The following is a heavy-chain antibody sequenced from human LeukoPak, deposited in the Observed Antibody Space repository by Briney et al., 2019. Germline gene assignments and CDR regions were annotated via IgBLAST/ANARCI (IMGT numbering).Heavy chain of an antibody. CDR2: MWYDGSNK. CDR3: AKDAEHSSGWYPGN. D-gene: IGHD6-13*01. V-gene: IGHV3-30*02. CDR1: GFTFSRYG. Sequence: PGGSLRLSCAASGFTFSRYGMHWVRQAPGKGLEWVAVMWYDGSNKYYADSVRGRFTISRDNSKNTLYLQMNSLRDEDTAVYYCAKDAEHSSGWYPGNWGQGTLVIVSS. J-gene: IGHJ4*02.